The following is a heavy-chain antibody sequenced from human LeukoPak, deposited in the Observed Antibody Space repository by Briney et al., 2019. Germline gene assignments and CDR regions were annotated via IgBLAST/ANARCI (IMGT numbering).Heavy chain of an antibody. Sequence: SETLSLTCTVSGGSISSYYWSWIRQPPGKGLEWIGYIYYSGGTNYNPSLKSRVTISVDTSKNQFSLKLSSVTAADTAVYYCARSVLRYLDLAGYWGQGTLVTVSS. D-gene: IGHD3-9*01. J-gene: IGHJ4*02. CDR3: ARSVLRYLDLAGY. CDR2: IYYSGGT. CDR1: GGSISSYY. V-gene: IGHV4-59*08.